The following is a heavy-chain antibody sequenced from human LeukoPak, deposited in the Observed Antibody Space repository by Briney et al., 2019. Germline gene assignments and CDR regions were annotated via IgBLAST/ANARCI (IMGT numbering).Heavy chain of an antibody. J-gene: IGHJ4*02. V-gene: IGHV3-15*01. CDR2: IKSKTDGGTT. CDR1: GFTFSNAW. Sequence: PGGSLRLSCAASGFTFSNAWMTWVRQAPGKGLEWVGGIKSKTDGGTTDYAAPVKGRFTISRDDSKNTLYLQMNSLKTEDTAVYYCTTKIGDGWGQGTLVTVSS. CDR3: TTKIGDG.